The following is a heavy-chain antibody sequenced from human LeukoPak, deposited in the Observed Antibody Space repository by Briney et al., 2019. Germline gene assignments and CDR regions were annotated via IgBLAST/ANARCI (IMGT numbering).Heavy chain of an antibody. J-gene: IGHJ4*02. Sequence: GGSLRLSCVASGFTFSKNWMHWVRQAPGKGLVWVSRIQGDGSNTNYADSVKGRFSISRDNAKDTVYLQMNSLRAEDTGIYYCARGTSAGGPISPFDFWGQGTVVTVSS. CDR1: GFTFSKNW. V-gene: IGHV3-74*01. CDR2: IQGDGSNT. CDR3: ARGTSAGGPISPFDF. D-gene: IGHD6-13*01.